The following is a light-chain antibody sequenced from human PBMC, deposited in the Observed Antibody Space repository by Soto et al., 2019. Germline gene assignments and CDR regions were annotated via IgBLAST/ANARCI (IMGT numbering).Light chain of an antibody. CDR2: DAS. Sequence: EIVLTQSPATLSLSPGERATLSCRASQSVSSYLAWYQQKPGQAPRLLIYDASNRATGIPARFSGCGSVTDFTLTISGLEPEDFAVYYCQQRSNWPPHTVGQGTRLEIK. V-gene: IGKV3-11*01. J-gene: IGKJ5*01. CDR3: QQRSNWPPHT. CDR1: QSVSSY.